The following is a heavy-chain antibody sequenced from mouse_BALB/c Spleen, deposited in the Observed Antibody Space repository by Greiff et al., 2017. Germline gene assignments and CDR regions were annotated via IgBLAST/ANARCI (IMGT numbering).Heavy chain of an antibody. CDR3: ARYDYDGGAFDY. CDR1: GFTFSSFG. V-gene: IGHV5-17*02. D-gene: IGHD2-4*01. Sequence: EVQGVESGGGLVQPGGSRKLSCAASGFTFSSFGMHWVRQAPEKGLEWVAYISSGSSTIYYADTVKGRFTISRDNPKNTLFLQMTSLRSEDTAMYYCARYDYDGGAFDYWGQGTTLTVSS. CDR2: ISSGSSTI. J-gene: IGHJ2*01.